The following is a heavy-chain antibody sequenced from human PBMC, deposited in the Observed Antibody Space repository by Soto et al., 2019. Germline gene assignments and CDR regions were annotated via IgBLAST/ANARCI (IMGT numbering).Heavy chain of an antibody. J-gene: IGHJ3*02. Sequence: SETLSLTCTVSGGSISSYYWSWIRQPPGKGLEWIGYIYYSGSTNYNPSLKSRVTISVDTSKNQFSLKLSSVTAADTAVYYCARRGSVTTGIWGSYRYTDAFDIWGQGTMVTVSS. CDR2: IYYSGST. CDR3: ARRGSVTTGIWGSYRYTDAFDI. D-gene: IGHD3-16*02. V-gene: IGHV4-59*01. CDR1: GGSISSYY.